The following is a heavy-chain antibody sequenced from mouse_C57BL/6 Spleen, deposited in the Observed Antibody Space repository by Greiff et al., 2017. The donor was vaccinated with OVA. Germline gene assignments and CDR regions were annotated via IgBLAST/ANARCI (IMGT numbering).Heavy chain of an antibody. V-gene: IGHV1-42*01. J-gene: IGHJ1*03. Sequence: EVMLVESGPELVKPGASVKISCKASGYSFTGYYMNWVKQSPEKSLEWIGEINPSTGGTTYNQKFKAKATLTVDKSSSTAYMQLKSLTSEDSAVYYCARSCGTGGLDWYFDVWGTGTTVTVSS. D-gene: IGHD3-3*01. CDR2: INPSTGGT. CDR3: ARSCGTGGLDWYFDV. CDR1: GYSFTGYY.